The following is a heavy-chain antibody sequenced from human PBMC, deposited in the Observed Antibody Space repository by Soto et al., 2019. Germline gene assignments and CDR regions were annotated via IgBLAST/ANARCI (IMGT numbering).Heavy chain of an antibody. V-gene: IGHV3-23*01. CDR2: ISGSGGST. CDR1: GFTFHDNA. J-gene: IGHJ6*04. CDR3: AKERIVASILSCYPYCMHV. D-gene: IGHD5-12*01. Sequence: GGSLRLSCSASGFTFHDNAMSWFRQAPGKGPEWVSAISGSGGSTYYADSVKGRFTISRDNSKNTLYLQMNSLRAGDTAAYYCAKERIVASILSCYPYCMHVRGKGTT.